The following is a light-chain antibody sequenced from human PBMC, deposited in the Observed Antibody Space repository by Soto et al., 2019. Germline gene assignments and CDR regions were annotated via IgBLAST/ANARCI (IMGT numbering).Light chain of an antibody. CDR2: GAS. Sequence: EIVLTQSPGTLSLSPGERATLSCRASQSVSSSYLAWYQQKPGQAPRLLIYGASNRATGIPDRFSGSGSGTDFTLTNSRLEPEDFAVYICQQYGSSTPTFGQGTKVEIK. CDR3: QQYGSSTPT. CDR1: QSVSSSY. V-gene: IGKV3-20*01. J-gene: IGKJ1*01.